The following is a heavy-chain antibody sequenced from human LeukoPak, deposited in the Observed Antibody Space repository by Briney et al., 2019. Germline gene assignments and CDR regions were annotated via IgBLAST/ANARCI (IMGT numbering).Heavy chain of an antibody. CDR1: GFTFSSYA. CDR3: ANFRAGSSWYRDYYYYMDV. D-gene: IGHD6-13*01. CDR2: ISGSGGST. Sequence: PGGSLRLSCAASGFTFSSYAMSWVRQAPGKGLEWVSAISGSGGSTYYADSVKGRFTISRDNSKNTLYLQMNSLRAEDTAVYYCANFRAGSSWYRDYYYYMDVWGKGTTVTVSS. J-gene: IGHJ6*03. V-gene: IGHV3-23*01.